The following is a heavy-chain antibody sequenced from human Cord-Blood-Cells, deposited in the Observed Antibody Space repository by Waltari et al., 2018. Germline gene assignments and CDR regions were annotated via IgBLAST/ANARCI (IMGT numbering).Heavy chain of an antibody. CDR1: GFTFSSSA. Sequence: QVQLVESGGGVVQPVRSLTLSCPASGFTFSSSAIPWVRTAPGQGLEWVAVITYDGSNKYYADSVKGRFTISRDNSKNTLYLQMNSLRAEDTAVYYCARTADIVVVPAAIDYWGQGTLVTVSS. CDR2: ITYDGSNK. V-gene: IGHV3-30-3*01. J-gene: IGHJ4*02. D-gene: IGHD2-2*01. CDR3: ARTADIVVVPAAIDY.